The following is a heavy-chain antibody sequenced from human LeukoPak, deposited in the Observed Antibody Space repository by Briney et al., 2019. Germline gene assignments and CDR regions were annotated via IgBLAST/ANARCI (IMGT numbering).Heavy chain of an antibody. CDR2: IRYDGSNK. J-gene: IGHJ4*02. CDR1: GFTFSSYG. CDR3: ARADSSGWGSLDY. V-gene: IGHV3-30*02. Sequence: GGSLRLSCAASGFTFSSYGMHWVRQAPGKGLEWVAFIRYDGSNKYYADSVKGRFTISRDNSKNTLYLQMNSLRAEDTAVYYCARADSSGWGSLDYWGQGTLVTVSS. D-gene: IGHD6-19*01.